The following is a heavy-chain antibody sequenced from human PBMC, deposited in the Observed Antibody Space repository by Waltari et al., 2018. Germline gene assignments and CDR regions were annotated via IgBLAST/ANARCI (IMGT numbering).Heavy chain of an antibody. CDR2: ISSSSSTI. J-gene: IGHJ3*02. CDR1: GFTFSSYS. D-gene: IGHD3-10*01. Sequence: EVQLVESGGGLVQPGGSLRLSCAASGFTFSSYSMTWVRQAPGKGLGWVSYISSSSSTIYYADSGKGRFTISRDNAKNSLYLQMNSLRAEDTAVYYCARDRGAFDIWGQGTMVTVSS. V-gene: IGHV3-48*04. CDR3: ARDRGAFDI.